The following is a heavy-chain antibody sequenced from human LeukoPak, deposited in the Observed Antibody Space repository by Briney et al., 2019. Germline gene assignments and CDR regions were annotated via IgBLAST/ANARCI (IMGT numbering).Heavy chain of an antibody. Sequence: PGGSLRLSCAASGFTFSNYAMNWVRQAPGKGLEWISYINGDSSARLYADSVKGRFTISRDNAKSTLHLQMNSLRAEDTAAYYCARVLRSSDFSYYYYMDVWGKGTTVTVSS. D-gene: IGHD2-15*01. J-gene: IGHJ6*03. CDR1: GFTFSNYA. V-gene: IGHV3-74*03. CDR2: INGDSSAR. CDR3: ARVLRSSDFSYYYYMDV.